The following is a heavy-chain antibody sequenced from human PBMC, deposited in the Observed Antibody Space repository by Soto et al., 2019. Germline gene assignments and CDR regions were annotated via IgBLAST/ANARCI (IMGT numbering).Heavy chain of an antibody. CDR1: GFSLSNARMG. Sequence: QVTLKESGPVLVKPTETLTLTCTVSGFSLSNARMGVSWIRQPPGKALEWLAHIFSNDEKSYSTSLKSRLTISKDTSKSQVVLTMTNMDPVDTATYYCARIYVVPASRHYYYYGMDVWGQGTTVTVSS. CDR3: ARIYVVPASRHYYYYGMDV. CDR2: IFSNDEK. D-gene: IGHD2-2*01. J-gene: IGHJ6*02. V-gene: IGHV2-26*01.